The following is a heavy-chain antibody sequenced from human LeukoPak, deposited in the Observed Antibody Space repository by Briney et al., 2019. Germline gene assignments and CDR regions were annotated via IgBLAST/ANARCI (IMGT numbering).Heavy chain of an antibody. CDR1: GGSISSYY. D-gene: IGHD2-15*01. V-gene: IGHV4-4*07. Sequence: SETLSLTCTVSGGSISSYYWSWIRQPAGKGLEWIGRIYTSGSTGYNPSLKSRVTMSVDTSKNQLSLKLSSVTAADTAVYYCARVDLRAAYFDYWGQGTLVTASS. CDR2: IYTSGST. J-gene: IGHJ4*02. CDR3: ARVDLRAAYFDY.